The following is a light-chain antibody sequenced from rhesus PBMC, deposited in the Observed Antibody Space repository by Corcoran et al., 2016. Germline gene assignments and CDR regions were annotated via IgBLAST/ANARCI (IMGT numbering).Light chain of an antibody. CDR1: QGISSY. CDR2: AAT. CDR3: QQYKGYPLT. V-gene: IGKV1-28*02. J-gene: IGKJ4*01. Sequence: DIQMTQSPSSLSASGGDTVTITCRASQGISSYLNWFQQKPGKAPKLLIYAATTLPSGVPSRFRGSGAGTDFTITISSLQPEDFATYYCQQYKGYPLTFGGGTKVEIK.